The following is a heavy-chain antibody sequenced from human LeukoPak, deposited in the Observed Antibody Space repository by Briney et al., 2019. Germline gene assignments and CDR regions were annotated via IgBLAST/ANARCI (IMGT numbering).Heavy chain of an antibody. CDR3: AKGGCSGGSCYINY. J-gene: IGHJ4*02. CDR2: ISYDRSNK. V-gene: IGHV3-30*18. Sequence: GRSLRLSCAASGFTFNSYGMYWVRQAPGKGLEWVAVISYDRSNKYYADSVKGRFTISRDNSKNTLYLQMNSLRAEDTAVYYCAKGGCSGGSCYINYWGQGTLVTVSS. D-gene: IGHD2-15*01. CDR1: GFTFNSYG.